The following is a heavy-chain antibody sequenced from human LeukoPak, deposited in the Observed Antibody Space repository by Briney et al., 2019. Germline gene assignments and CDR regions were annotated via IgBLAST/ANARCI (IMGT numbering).Heavy chain of an antibody. CDR2: IYTSGST. V-gene: IGHV4-4*08. CDR3: ARCYGDYFSLRHKGFDY. CDR1: GGSISSYY. Sequence: SETLSLTCTVSGGSISSYYWTWIRQPPGKGLEWIGRIYTSGSTNYNPSLKSRVTISVDTSKNQFSLKLSSVTAADTAVYYCARCYGDYFSLRHKGFDYWGQGTLVTVSS. J-gene: IGHJ4*02. D-gene: IGHD4-17*01.